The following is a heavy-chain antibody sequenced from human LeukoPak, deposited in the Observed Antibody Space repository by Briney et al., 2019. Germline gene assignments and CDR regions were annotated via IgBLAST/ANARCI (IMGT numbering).Heavy chain of an antibody. Sequence: GGSLRLSCAASGFTFSSYSMNWVRQAPGKGLEWVSSISSSSSYIYYADSVKGRFTISRDNAKNSLYLQMNSLRAEDTAVYYCASYNGSGSYLNFDYWGQGTLVTVSS. V-gene: IGHV3-21*01. D-gene: IGHD3-10*01. J-gene: IGHJ4*02. CDR3: ASYNGSGSYLNFDY. CDR1: GFTFSSYS. CDR2: ISSSSSYI.